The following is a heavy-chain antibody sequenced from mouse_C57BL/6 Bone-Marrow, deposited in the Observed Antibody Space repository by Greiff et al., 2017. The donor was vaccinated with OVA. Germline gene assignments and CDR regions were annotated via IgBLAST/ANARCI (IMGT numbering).Heavy chain of an antibody. Sequence: EVQGVESGGGLVQPGGSLKLSCAASGFTFSDYYMYWVRQTPEKRLEWVAYISNGGGSTYYPDTVKGRFTISRDNAKNTLYLQMSRLKSEDTAMYYCASLYGNYGFAYWGQGTLVTVSA. J-gene: IGHJ3*01. D-gene: IGHD2-1*01. CDR2: ISNGGGST. CDR1: GFTFSDYY. V-gene: IGHV5-12*01. CDR3: ASLYGNYGFAY.